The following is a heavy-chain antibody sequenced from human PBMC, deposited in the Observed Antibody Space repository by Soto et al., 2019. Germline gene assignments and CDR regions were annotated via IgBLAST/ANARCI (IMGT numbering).Heavy chain of an antibody. V-gene: IGHV3-21*01. Sequence: EVQLVESGGGLVKPGGSLRLSCAASGFTFSSYSMNWVRQAPGKGLEWVSSISSSSSYIYYADSVKGRFTISRDNAKNSLYLQMNGLRAEDTAVYYCAREGADSSSWYYYYYGMDVWGQGTTVTVSS. J-gene: IGHJ6*02. D-gene: IGHD6-13*01. CDR2: ISSSSSYI. CDR3: AREGADSSSWYYYYYGMDV. CDR1: GFTFSSYS.